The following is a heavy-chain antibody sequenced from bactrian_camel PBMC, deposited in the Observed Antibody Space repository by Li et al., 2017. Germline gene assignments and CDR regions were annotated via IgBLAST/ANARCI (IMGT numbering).Heavy chain of an antibody. CDR3: ALGGPYAYCSGSWCYGANY. J-gene: IGHJ4*01. Sequence: HVQLVESGGGSVQAGGSLRLSCSASGDTFSASCMGWFRQVSGTEREGDAVIHNRSGSTYAADSVKGRFTVSKDNARNTFFLQMNSLKSEDTALYFCALGGPYAYCSGSWCYGANYWGQGTQVTVS. D-gene: IGHD3*01. V-gene: IGHV3S54*01. CDR1: GDTFSASC. CDR2: IHNRSGST.